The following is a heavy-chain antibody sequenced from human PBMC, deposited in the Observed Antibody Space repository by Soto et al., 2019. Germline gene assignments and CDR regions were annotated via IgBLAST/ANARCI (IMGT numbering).Heavy chain of an antibody. CDR2: MNPNSGNT. J-gene: IGHJ6*02. D-gene: IGHD2-15*01. V-gene: IGHV1-8*01. CDR1: GYTFTSYD. Sequence: ATVKVSCKASGYTFTSYDINWVRQATGQGLEWMGWMNPNSGNTGYAQKFQGRVTMTRNTSISTAYMELSSLRSEDTAVYYCASTYCSGGSCYSPLYYYGMDVWGQGTTVTVSS. CDR3: ASTYCSGGSCYSPLYYYGMDV.